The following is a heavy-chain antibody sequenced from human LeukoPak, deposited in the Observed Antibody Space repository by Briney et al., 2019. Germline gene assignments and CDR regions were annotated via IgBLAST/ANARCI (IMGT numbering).Heavy chain of an antibody. Sequence: PGGSLRLSCAASGFTFSSYAMSWVRQAPGKGLEWVSAISGSGGSTYYADSVEGRFTISRDNSKNTLYLQMNSLRAEDTAVYYCAKDPAVVVPAAMDYWGQGTLVTVSS. CDR2: ISGSGGST. CDR3: AKDPAVVVPAAMDY. D-gene: IGHD2-2*01. V-gene: IGHV3-23*01. J-gene: IGHJ4*02. CDR1: GFTFSSYA.